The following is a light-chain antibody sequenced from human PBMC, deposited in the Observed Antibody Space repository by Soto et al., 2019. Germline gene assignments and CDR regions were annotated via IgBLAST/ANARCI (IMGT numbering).Light chain of an antibody. V-gene: IGLV2-14*01. J-gene: IGLJ2*01. CDR2: DVG. Sequence: QSALTQPASVSGSPGQSITISCTGTSSDVGDYNYVSWYQQHPGKAPKLMIYDVGNRPSGVSNRFSGSKSGNSASLTISGPQTEDEADYYCSSYTSSSPVVFGGGTKLTVL. CDR1: SSDVGDYNY. CDR3: SSYTSSSPVV.